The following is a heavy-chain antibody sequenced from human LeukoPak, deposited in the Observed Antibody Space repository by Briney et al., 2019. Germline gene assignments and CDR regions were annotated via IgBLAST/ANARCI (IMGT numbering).Heavy chain of an antibody. D-gene: IGHD2-2*01. CDR2: IYYSGST. Sequence: SETLSLTCTVSGGSISSYYWSWIRQPPGKGLEWIGYIYYSGSTNYNPSLKSRVTMSVDTSKNQFSLKLSSVTAADTAVYYCARAIVVVPAANSYYYYYYMDVWGKGTTVTISS. V-gene: IGHV4-59*12. J-gene: IGHJ6*03. CDR1: GGSISSYY. CDR3: ARAIVVVPAANSYYYYYYMDV.